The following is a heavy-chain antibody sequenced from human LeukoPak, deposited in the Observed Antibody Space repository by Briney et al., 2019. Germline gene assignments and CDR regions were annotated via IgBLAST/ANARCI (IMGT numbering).Heavy chain of an antibody. V-gene: IGHV3-23*01. CDR3: AKEPHYDILTGYRNFDY. Sequence: GGSLRLSCAASGFTFSSYAMSWVRQAPGKGLEWVSAISGSGGSTHYADSVKGRFTTSRDNSKNTLYLQMNSLRAEDTAVYYCAKEPHYDILTGYRNFDYWGQGTLVTVSS. J-gene: IGHJ4*02. D-gene: IGHD3-9*01. CDR2: ISGSGGST. CDR1: GFTFSSYA.